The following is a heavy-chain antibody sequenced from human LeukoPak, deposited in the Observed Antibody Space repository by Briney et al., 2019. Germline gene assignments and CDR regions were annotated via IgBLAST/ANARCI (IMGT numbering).Heavy chain of an antibody. J-gene: IGHJ5*02. CDR1: GGSISSSSYY. CDR2: IYYSGST. V-gene: IGHV4-39*07. CDR3: ARRWGRFRGVTLLSNWFDP. D-gene: IGHD3-10*01. Sequence: SETLSLTCTVSGGSISSSSYYWGWIRQPPGKGLEWIGSIYYSGSTYYNPSLKSRVTISVDTSKNQFSLKLSSVTAADTAVYYCARRWGRFRGVTLLSNWFDPWGQGTLVTVSS.